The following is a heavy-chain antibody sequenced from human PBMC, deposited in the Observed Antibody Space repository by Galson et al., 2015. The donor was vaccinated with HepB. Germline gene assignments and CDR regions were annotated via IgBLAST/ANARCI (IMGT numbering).Heavy chain of an antibody. CDR1: GGSISSSSYY. Sequence: TLSLTCTVSGGSISSSSYYWGWLRQPPGKGLEWIGSFYYTGNTYYNPSLKSRVTVSGDTSKNQFSLKLNSVTAADTAVYYCARHESESKTYAADNWGQGTLVTVSS. D-gene: IGHD2-2*01. J-gene: IGHJ4*02. V-gene: IGHV4-39*01. CDR2: FYYTGNT. CDR3: ARHESESKTYAADN.